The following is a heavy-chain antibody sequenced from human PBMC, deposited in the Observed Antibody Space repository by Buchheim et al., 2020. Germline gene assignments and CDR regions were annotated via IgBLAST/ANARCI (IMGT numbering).Heavy chain of an antibody. J-gene: IGHJ6*02. CDR3: ARDDGDYVNYYYYYGMDV. Sequence: EVQLVESGGGLVQPGGSLRLSCAASGFTFSSYWMSWVRQAPGKGLEWVANIKQDGSEKYYVDSVKGRFTISRDTAKNSLYLQMNSLRAEDTAVYYCARDDGDYVNYYYYYGMDVWGQGTT. V-gene: IGHV3-7*01. CDR1: GFTFSSYW. D-gene: IGHD4-17*01. CDR2: IKQDGSEK.